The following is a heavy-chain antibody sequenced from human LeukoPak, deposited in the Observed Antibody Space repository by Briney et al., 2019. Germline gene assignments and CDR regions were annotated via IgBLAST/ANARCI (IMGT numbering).Heavy chain of an antibody. J-gene: IGHJ3*02. D-gene: IGHD3-9*01. CDR2: IYSGGST. Sequence: PGGSLRLSCAASGFTVSSNYMSWVRQAPGKGLEWVSVIYSGGSTYDADSVKGRFTTSRDNSKNTLYLQMNSLRVEDTAVYYCARALLIYDILTGYYAHDAFDIWGQGTMVTVSS. CDR1: GFTVSSNY. V-gene: IGHV3-66*01. CDR3: ARALLIYDILTGYYAHDAFDI.